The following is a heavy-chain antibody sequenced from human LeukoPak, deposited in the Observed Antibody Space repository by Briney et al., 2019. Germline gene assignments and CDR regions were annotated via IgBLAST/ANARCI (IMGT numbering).Heavy chain of an antibody. D-gene: IGHD3-3*01. Sequence: SETLPLTCPFSGCTISSYHWRWLRPPPGRGLEWIGYIYYSGSTNYNPSLKSRVTISVDTSNNQFSLKLSSVAAADTAVYYWARHSFRFVYWGQGTLVTVAS. V-gene: IGHV4-59*08. CDR2: IYYSGST. J-gene: IGHJ4*02. CDR3: ARHSFRFVY. CDR1: GCTISSYH.